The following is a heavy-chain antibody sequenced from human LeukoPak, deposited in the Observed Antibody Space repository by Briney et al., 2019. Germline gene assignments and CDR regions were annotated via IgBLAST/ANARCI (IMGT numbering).Heavy chain of an antibody. D-gene: IGHD6-13*01. J-gene: IGHJ5*02. CDR3: ARVCGSSWCYACLKWFDP. V-gene: IGHV3-7*01. Sequence: GGALRLSCAASGFTFSSYWMSWVRQAPGKGLEWVSNIKQDGSEKYYVDSVKGRFTISRDNAKNSLYLQMNSLRAEDTAVYYCARVCGSSWCYACLKWFDPWGQGTLVTVSS. CDR2: IKQDGSEK. CDR1: GFTFSSYW.